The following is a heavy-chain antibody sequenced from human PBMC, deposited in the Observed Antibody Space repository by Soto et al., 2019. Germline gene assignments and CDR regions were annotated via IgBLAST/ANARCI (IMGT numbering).Heavy chain of an antibody. CDR1: GDSVSSDGYF. V-gene: IGHV4-61*08. CDR3: ARIVVGVTIDS. CDR2: ISYTGDT. J-gene: IGHJ4*02. D-gene: IGHD1-26*01. Sequence: QVQLRESGPGLLKPSETLSLTCTVSGDSVSSDGYFWTWVRQPPGKGLEWIASISYTGDTNYNPSLKSRVTISVDTSRNQFSLKVRSVSAADTAMYFCARIVVGVTIDSWGQGTLVTVSS.